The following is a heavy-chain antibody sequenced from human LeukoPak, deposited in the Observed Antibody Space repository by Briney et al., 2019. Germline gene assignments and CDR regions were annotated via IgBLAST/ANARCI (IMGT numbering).Heavy chain of an antibody. CDR1: GGSISGSIYN. D-gene: IGHD2-21*02. CDR3: AWHSYTTAGARPVYGLDV. V-gene: IGHV4-39*05. Sequence: SETPSLTCSVSGGSISGSIYNWAWIRQPPEKGLEWIGNIYYGGRDYYNPSLQSRVTISADASKNQFSLKMTSVTAADTAVYYCAWHSYTTAGARPVYGLDVWGQGTMVTVSS. CDR2: IYYGGRD. J-gene: IGHJ6*02.